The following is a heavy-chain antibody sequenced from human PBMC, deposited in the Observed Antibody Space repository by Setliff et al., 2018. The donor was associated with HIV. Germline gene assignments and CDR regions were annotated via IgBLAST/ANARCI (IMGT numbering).Heavy chain of an antibody. D-gene: IGHD4-17*01. J-gene: IGHJ4*02. CDR3: ARSRPTVAGFYFDY. Sequence: SETLSLTCTVSGDSISNYYWSWVRQPPGKGLEWIGYIYTTGSTNYNPSLKSRVTMSVDTSKNQFSLKLSSVTAADTAVYYCARSRPTVAGFYFDYWGQGTLVTVSS. CDR1: GDSISNYY. CDR2: IYTTGST. V-gene: IGHV4-4*09.